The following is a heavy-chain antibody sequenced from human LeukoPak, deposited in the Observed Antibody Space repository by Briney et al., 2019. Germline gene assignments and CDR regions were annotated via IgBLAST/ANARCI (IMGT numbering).Heavy chain of an antibody. J-gene: IGHJ3*02. CDR2: ISYDGSNK. V-gene: IGHV3-30*04. D-gene: IGHD3-22*01. CDR1: GFTFSSHA. CDR3: VRVVYYYDSSGYPGAFDI. Sequence: GKSLRLSCAASGFTFSSHAMHWVRQAPGKGLEWVAVISYDGSNKYYADSVKGRFTISRDNAKNTLHLQMNSLRAEDTAVYYCVRVVYYYDSSGYPGAFDIWGQGTMVTVSS.